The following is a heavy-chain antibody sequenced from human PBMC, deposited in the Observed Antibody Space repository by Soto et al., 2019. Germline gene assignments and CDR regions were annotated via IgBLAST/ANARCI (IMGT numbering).Heavy chain of an antibody. Sequence: ASVKVSCKASGYTFTYYYIHWVRQAPGQGLEWMGIINPNTGSTTYAQQFQGRVTMTRDTSTSTVYMELASLTSEDTAIYYCARVNYSSGSLYYLDFWGQGTLVTVSS. J-gene: IGHJ4*02. D-gene: IGHD3-10*01. CDR2: INPNTGST. CDR3: ARVNYSSGSLYYLDF. V-gene: IGHV1-46*01. CDR1: GYTFTYYY.